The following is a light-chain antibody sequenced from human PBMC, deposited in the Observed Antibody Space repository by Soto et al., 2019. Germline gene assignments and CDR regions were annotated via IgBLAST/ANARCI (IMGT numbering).Light chain of an antibody. V-gene: IGLV8-61*01. CDR2: STD. CDR3: VLYMGSGIWV. CDR1: SGSDSTSHY. Sequence: QAVVTQEPSFSVSPGGTVTLTCGLSSGSDSTSHYPSWYQQTPGQAPRTLIYSTDIRSSGVPDRFSGSILGNKAALTITGAQADDESDYYCVLYMGSGIWVFGGGSKVTVL. J-gene: IGLJ3*02.